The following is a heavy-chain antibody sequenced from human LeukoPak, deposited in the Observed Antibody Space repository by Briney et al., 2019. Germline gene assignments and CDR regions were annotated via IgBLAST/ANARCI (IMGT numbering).Heavy chain of an antibody. CDR3: ASDLVRSGGPCDAFDI. Sequence: GGSLRLSCAASGFTFSSYSMNWVRQAPGKGLEWVSSISSSSSYIYYADSVKGRFTISRDNAKNSLYLQMNSLRAEDTAVYYYASDLVRSGGPCDAFDIWGQGTMVTVSS. J-gene: IGHJ3*02. CDR2: ISSSSSYI. CDR1: GFTFSSYS. V-gene: IGHV3-21*01. D-gene: IGHD2-15*01.